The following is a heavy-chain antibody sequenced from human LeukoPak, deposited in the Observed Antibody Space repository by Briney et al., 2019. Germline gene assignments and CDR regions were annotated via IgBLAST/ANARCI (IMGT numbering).Heavy chain of an antibody. CDR3: ARDPRISSSPTHFDY. J-gene: IGHJ4*02. CDR1: GFTFSDYY. V-gene: IGHV3-11*04. D-gene: IGHD6-6*01. CDR2: ISSSGSTI. Sequence: GGSLRLSCAASGFTFSDYYMSWIRQAPGKGLEWVSYISSSGSTIYYADSVKGRFTISRDNAKNSLYLQMNSLRAEDTAVYYCARDPRISSSPTHFDYWGQGTLVTVSS.